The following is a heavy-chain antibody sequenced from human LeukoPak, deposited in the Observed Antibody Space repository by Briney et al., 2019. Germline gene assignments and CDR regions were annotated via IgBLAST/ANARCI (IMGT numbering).Heavy chain of an antibody. J-gene: IGHJ4*02. D-gene: IGHD1-26*01. V-gene: IGHV4-59*08. CDR3: ARRGAPSKLSYLDS. CDR2: VSKTGDT. CDR1: GGSLTTHY. Sequence: PSETLSLTCTVCGGSLTTHYWAWLRQPPGKGLEWIGFVSKTGDTNSNPSLKSRVTISVDTSKNTFSLQPSSLTAAATAVYHCARRGAPSKLSYLDSWGQGTLVTVSS.